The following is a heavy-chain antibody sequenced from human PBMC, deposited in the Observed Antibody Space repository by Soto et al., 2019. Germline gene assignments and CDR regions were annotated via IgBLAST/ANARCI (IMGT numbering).Heavy chain of an antibody. CDR2: ISSNGGST. Sequence: GGSLRLSCSASGFTFSSYAMHWVRQAPGQGLEYVSAISSNGGSTYYADSVKGRFTISRDNSKNTLYLQMSSLRAEDTAVYYCVKEYIVVVVAATQLFAPFDYWGQGTPVPASS. V-gene: IGHV3-64D*06. J-gene: IGHJ4*02. CDR3: VKEYIVVVVAATQLFAPFDY. CDR1: GFTFSSYA. D-gene: IGHD2-15*01.